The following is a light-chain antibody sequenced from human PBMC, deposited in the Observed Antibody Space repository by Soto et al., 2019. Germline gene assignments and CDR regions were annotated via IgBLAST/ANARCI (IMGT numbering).Light chain of an antibody. J-gene: IGKJ1*01. Sequence: EIVLTHSPATLSSFPVDIVTLSFMASQAVNTRLAWYQHKPGQAPRLRIYLASNRAAGVPARFSGSGSGTDFTLTISNVEPEDFAVYYCHQRQCWPRTFGQGTKG. CDR3: HQRQCWPRT. V-gene: IGKV3D-11*03. CDR2: LAS. CDR1: QAVNTR.